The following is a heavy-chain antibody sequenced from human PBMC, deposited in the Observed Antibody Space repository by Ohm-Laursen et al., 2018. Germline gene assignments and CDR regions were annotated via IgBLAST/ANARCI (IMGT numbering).Heavy chain of an antibody. J-gene: IGHJ5*02. Sequence: TLSLTCTVSGGSISSYYWSWIRQPPGKGLEWIGYIYYSGSTNYNPSLKSRVTISVDTSKNQFSLKLSSVTAAGTAVYYCARVAAPGTRWFDPWGQGTLVTVSS. CDR3: ARVAAPGTRWFDP. D-gene: IGHD6-13*01. CDR2: IYYSGST. CDR1: GGSISSYY. V-gene: IGHV4-59*01.